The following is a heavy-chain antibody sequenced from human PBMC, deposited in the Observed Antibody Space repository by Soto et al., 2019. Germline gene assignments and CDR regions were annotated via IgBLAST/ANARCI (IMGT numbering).Heavy chain of an antibody. CDR3: ARDSTVVTNDY. J-gene: IGHJ4*02. D-gene: IGHD3-22*01. Sequence: GGSLRLSCAASGFTVSSNYMTWVRQAPGKGLEWVSVIYSGGSTYYADSVKGRFTISRDNSKNTLYLQMNSLRVEDTAIYYCARDSTVVTNDYWGQGTLVTVSS. CDR1: GFTVSSNY. CDR2: IYSGGST. V-gene: IGHV3-66*01.